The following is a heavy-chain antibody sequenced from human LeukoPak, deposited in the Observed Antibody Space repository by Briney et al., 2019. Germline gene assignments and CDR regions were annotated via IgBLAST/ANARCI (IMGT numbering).Heavy chain of an antibody. Sequence: PGGSLRLSCAAPGFTFSSSWMHWVRQAPGKGLVWVSRINSDGSSTSYADSVKGRFTISRDNAKNTLYLQMNSLRAEDTAVYYCARMRVVAGTIGYGMDVWGQGTTVTVSS. V-gene: IGHV3-74*01. CDR3: ARMRVVAGTIGYGMDV. CDR1: GFTFSSSW. D-gene: IGHD6-19*01. CDR2: INSDGSST. J-gene: IGHJ6*02.